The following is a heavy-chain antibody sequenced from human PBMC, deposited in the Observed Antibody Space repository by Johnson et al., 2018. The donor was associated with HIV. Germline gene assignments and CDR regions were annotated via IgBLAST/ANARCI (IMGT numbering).Heavy chain of an antibody. CDR2: ISGSDHST. D-gene: IGHD5/OR15-5a*01. CDR1: GFTFSSYA. Sequence: VQLVESGGGVVQPGRSLRLSCAASGFTFSSYAMYWVRQAPGKGLEWVSPISGSDHSTYYADSVRGRFTISRDNSKNTLSLQMNSLRTEDTAVYYCASLGFDAFDIWGQGTMVTVSS. CDR3: ASLGFDAFDI. J-gene: IGHJ3*02. V-gene: IGHV3-NL1*01.